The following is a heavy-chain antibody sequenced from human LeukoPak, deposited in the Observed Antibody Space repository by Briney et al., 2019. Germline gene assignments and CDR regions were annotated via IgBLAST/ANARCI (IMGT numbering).Heavy chain of an antibody. D-gene: IGHD6-13*01. V-gene: IGHV3-30*02. Sequence: PGGSLRLSCAASGFTFSSYGMHWVRQAPGKGLEWVAFIRYDGSNKYYADSVKGRFTISRDNSKNTLYLEMNSLRGEDTAVYYXXXDRXEAAAAKYYFDYWGQGXLVTV. CDR3: XXDRXEAAAAKYYFDY. J-gene: IGHJ4*02. CDR1: GFTFSSYG. CDR2: IRYDGSNK.